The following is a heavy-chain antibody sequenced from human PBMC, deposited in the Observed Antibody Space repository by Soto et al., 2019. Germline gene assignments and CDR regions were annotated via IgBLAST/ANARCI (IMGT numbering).Heavy chain of an antibody. CDR2: INHRGSL. V-gene: IGHV4-31*03. CDR3: ARELPQRQGRHMDV. Sequence: SETLRLTFTVTGASMSSGDQYWTWTRHRPAVVLEWFGYINHRGSLYYNPSITRRVSMTADTSKNQFSLNLSSVTAADTAVYYCARELPQRQGRHMDVWGQGPTVT. J-gene: IGHJ6*02. CDR1: GASMSSGDQY. D-gene: IGHD1-1*01.